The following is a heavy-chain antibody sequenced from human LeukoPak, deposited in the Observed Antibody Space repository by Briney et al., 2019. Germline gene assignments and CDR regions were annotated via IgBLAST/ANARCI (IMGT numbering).Heavy chain of an antibody. D-gene: IGHD2-15*01. V-gene: IGHV4-4*07. CDR2: IYTSGST. CDR1: GGSISSYY. CDR3: ARYLGSGYEYYGMDV. Sequence: SETLSLTCTVSGGSISSYYWSWIRQPAGKGLDGIGRIYTSGSTNYNPSLKSRVTMSVDTSKNQFSLKLSSVTAADTAVYYCARYLGSGYEYYGMDVWGQGTTVTVSS. J-gene: IGHJ6*02.